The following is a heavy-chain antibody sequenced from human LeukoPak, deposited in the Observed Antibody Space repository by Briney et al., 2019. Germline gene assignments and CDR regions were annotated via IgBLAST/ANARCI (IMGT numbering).Heavy chain of an antibody. CDR3: ARDRIVIVGASNY. J-gene: IGHJ4*02. CDR1: GYTFTDYY. V-gene: IGHV1-2*02. D-gene: IGHD1-26*01. Sequence: SVKVSCKASGYTFTDYYMHWVRQAPGQGLEWMGWISPNSGDTNYAQKFQGRVTMTKDTTVSTAYMELSSLRSDDTAVYYCARDRIVIVGASNYWGQGTLVTVSS. CDR2: ISPNSGDT.